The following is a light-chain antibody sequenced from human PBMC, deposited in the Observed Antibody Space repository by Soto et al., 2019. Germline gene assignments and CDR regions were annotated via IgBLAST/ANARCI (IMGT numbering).Light chain of an antibody. V-gene: IGLV4-69*01. Sequence: QPVLTQSPSASASLGASVKLTCTLNSGHSRSAITWHQQQPEKGPRYLIYVNADGSHIKGDGIPDRFSGSSSGAERYLTISSLQSEDEADYYCQTWGTGVGVFGGGTKLTVL. CDR2: VNADGSH. CDR3: QTWGTGVGV. J-gene: IGLJ3*02. CDR1: SGHSRSA.